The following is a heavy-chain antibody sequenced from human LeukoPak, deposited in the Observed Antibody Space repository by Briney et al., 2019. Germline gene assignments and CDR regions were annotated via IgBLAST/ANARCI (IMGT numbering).Heavy chain of an antibody. CDR3: ARAWIAVAPSDY. Sequence: GGSLRLSCAASGFTFSSYSMNWVRQAPGKGLEWVSSISSSSSCIYYADSVKGRFTISRDNAKNSLYLQMNSLRAEDTAVYYCARAWIAVAPSDYWGQGTLVTISS. CDR2: ISSSSSCI. J-gene: IGHJ4*02. D-gene: IGHD6-19*01. CDR1: GFTFSSYS. V-gene: IGHV3-21*01.